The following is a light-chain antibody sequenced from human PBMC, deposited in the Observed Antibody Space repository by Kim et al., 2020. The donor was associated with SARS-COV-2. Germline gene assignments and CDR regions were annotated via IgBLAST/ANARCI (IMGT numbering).Light chain of an antibody. CDR2: DAS. J-gene: IGKJ1*01. CDR3: HQYNTYPET. CDR1: QSISSW. Sequence: DIQMTQSPSTLSVSVGDRVTITCRASQSISSWLAWYQQKPGKAPKVLISDASRLQSGFPSRFSGGGSGTEFTLTISSLQPDDFATYYCHQYNTYPETFGQGTKVDIK. V-gene: IGKV1-5*01.